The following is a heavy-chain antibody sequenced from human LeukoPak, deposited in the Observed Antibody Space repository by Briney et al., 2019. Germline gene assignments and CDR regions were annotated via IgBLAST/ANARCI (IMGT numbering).Heavy chain of an antibody. D-gene: IGHD6-19*01. J-gene: IGHJ4*02. V-gene: IGHV3-11*04. CDR2: ISSSGRTK. CDR1: GFIFSDYY. Sequence: GGSLRLSCAASGFIFSDYYMSWIRQAPGKGLEGVSYISSSGRTKYYADSVKGRFTISRDNATDSLYLRMNSLRAEDTAVYYCARDGGSGWFFRYWGQGTLITVSS. CDR3: ARDGGSGWFFRY.